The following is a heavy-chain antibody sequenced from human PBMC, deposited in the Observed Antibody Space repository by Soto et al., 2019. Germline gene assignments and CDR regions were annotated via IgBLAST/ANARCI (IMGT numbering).Heavy chain of an antibody. V-gene: IGHV3-23*01. D-gene: IGHD2-8*02. Sequence: GGSLRLSCAASGFTFSSYAMSWVRQAPGKGLEWVSAISGSGGSTYYADSVKGRFTISRDNSKNTLYLQMNSLRAEDTAVYYCAKLLSWSRKLHPFAYWGQGTLVTVSS. CDR3: AKLLSWSRKLHPFAY. CDR1: GFTFSSYA. CDR2: ISGSGGST. J-gene: IGHJ4*02.